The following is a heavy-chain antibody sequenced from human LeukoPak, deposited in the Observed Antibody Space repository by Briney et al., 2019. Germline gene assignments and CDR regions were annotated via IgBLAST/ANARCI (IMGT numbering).Heavy chain of an antibody. CDR1: GFTFSQAW. D-gene: IGHD5-24*01. CDR2: IKRKADGETR. J-gene: IGHJ4*02. CDR3: AADTPGDNYPFDY. Sequence: GGSLRLSCAASGFTFSQAWMSWVRQAPGKGLEWVGRIKRKADGETRDYAAPVKGRFTISRDDSENTLYLQMTSLKTEDSAVYFCAADTPGDNYPFDYWGQGTLVTVSS. V-gene: IGHV3-15*01.